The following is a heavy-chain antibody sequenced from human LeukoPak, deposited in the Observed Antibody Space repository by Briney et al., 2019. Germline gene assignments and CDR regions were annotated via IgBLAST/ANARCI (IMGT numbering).Heavy chain of an antibody. D-gene: IGHD1-26*01. V-gene: IGHV1-58*02. CDR1: GFTFTSSA. CDR3: ASIVGGTTPIDY. J-gene: IGHJ4*02. CDR2: IVVGSGNT. Sequence: GTSVKVSCEASGFTFTSSAMQWVRQARGQRLEWIGWIVVGSGNTNYAQKFQERVTITRDMSTSTAYMELSSLRSEDTAVYYCASIVGGTTPIDYWGQGTLVTVSS.